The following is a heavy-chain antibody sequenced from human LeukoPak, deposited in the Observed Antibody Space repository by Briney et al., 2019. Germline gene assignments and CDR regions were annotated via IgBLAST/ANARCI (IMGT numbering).Heavy chain of an antibody. CDR3: ARQRGLAGEIDY. Sequence: SETLSLTCAVSGGSISSGGYYWSWIRQPPGKGLEWIGYIYYSGSTNYNPSLKSRVTISVDTSKNQFSLKLSSVTAADTAVYYCARQRGLAGEIDYWGQGTLVTVSS. CDR2: IYYSGST. V-gene: IGHV4-61*08. J-gene: IGHJ4*02. CDR1: GGSISSGGYY. D-gene: IGHD3-16*01.